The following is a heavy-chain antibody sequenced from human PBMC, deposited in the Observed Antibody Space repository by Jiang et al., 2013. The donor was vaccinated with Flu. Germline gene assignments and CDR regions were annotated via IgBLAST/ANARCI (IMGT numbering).Heavy chain of an antibody. CDR1: GGSINSNNFY. CDR3: ARRPVCTSTSCYPFDY. V-gene: IGHV4-39*01. CDR2: IYYSGST. J-gene: IGHJ4*02. Sequence: LLKPSETLSLTCTVSGGSINSNNFYWGWIRQPPGKGLEWIGTIYYSGSTYYNPSLKSRVTISVDTSKNQFSLKLNSVTATDTAVYYCARRPVCTSTSCYPFDYWGQGTLVTVSS. D-gene: IGHD2-2*01.